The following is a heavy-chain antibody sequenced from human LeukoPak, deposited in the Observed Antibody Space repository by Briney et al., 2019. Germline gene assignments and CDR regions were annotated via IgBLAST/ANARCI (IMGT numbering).Heavy chain of an antibody. CDR1: GFTFSEYW. V-gene: IGHV3-7*01. D-gene: IGHD1-1*01. Sequence: GGALRLSCAGSGFTFSEYWMSWVRQAPGKGLEWVASINPDGSQKLYVDSVRGRFTISRDNTKSSLYLQMNSLGAEDTAMYYCAKLLGTSTTYDSWGQGARVTVSS. CDR2: INPDGSQK. CDR3: AKLLGTSTTYDS. J-gene: IGHJ4*02.